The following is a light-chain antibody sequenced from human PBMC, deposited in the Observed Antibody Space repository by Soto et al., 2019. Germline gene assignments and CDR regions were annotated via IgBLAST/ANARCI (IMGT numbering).Light chain of an antibody. J-gene: IGKJ5*01. CDR1: QSIISN. CDR2: GAS. Sequence: VTTYSPAPLSVAPVKISSLYFTASQSIISNLAWYQQKPGQAPRLLIYGASTRATGIPARFSGSGSGTEFTLTISSLQSEDFAVYYCMKYKNWPSTCGQGTRRENK. V-gene: IGKV3-15*01. CDR3: MKYKNWPST.